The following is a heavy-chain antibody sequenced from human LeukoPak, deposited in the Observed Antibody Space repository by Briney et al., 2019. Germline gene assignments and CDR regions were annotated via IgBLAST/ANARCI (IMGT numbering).Heavy chain of an antibody. CDR1: GGSISSSSYY. D-gene: IGHD6-19*01. J-gene: IGHJ4*02. CDR3: ARRTSYSSGWYVY. Sequence: SETLSLTCTVSGGSISSSSYYWGWIRQPPGKALAWIGEINHSGSTNYNPSLKSRVTISVDTSKNQFSLKLSSVTAADTAVYYCARRTSYSSGWYVYWGQGTLVTVSS. CDR2: INHSGST. V-gene: IGHV4-39*07.